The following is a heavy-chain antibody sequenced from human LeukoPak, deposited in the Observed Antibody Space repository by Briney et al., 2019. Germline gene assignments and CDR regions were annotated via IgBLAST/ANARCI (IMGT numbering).Heavy chain of an antibody. CDR2: ISGSGGST. D-gene: IGHD3-3*01. J-gene: IGHJ4*02. Sequence: GGSLRLSCAASGFTFSSYAMSWVRQAPGKGLEWVSAISGSGGSTYYADSVKGRFTISRDNAKNSLYLQMNSLRAEDTAVYYCARGGYDFWSGYYFHDYWGQGTLVTVSS. CDR1: GFTFSSYA. CDR3: ARGGYDFWSGYYFHDY. V-gene: IGHV3-23*01.